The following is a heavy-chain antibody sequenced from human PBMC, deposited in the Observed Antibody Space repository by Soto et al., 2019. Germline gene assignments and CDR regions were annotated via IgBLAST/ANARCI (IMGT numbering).Heavy chain of an antibody. J-gene: IGHJ6*02. CDR3: AKDGADVLRYCDWLPTGDYYGMDV. Sequence: GGSLRLSCAASGFTFSSYAMSWVRQAPGKGLEWVSAISGSGGSTYYADSVKGRFTISRDNSKNTLYLQMNSLRAEDTAVYYCAKDGADVLRYCDWLPTGDYYGMDVWGQGTTVTVSS. CDR2: ISGSGGST. V-gene: IGHV3-23*01. D-gene: IGHD3-9*01. CDR1: GFTFSSYA.